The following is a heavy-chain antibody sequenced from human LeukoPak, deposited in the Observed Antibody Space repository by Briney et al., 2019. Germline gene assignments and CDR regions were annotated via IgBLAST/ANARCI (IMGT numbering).Heavy chain of an antibody. J-gene: IGHJ4*02. V-gene: IGHV1-46*01. CDR3: ARDQEGFDY. Sequence: ASVKVSCTASGYTFASNYIHWVRQAPGQGLEWMGMIYPRDGSTSYAQKFQGRVTVTRDTSTSTVHMELSGLRSEDTAVYYCARDQEGFDYWGQGTLVTVSS. CDR2: IYPRDGST. CDR1: GYTFASNY.